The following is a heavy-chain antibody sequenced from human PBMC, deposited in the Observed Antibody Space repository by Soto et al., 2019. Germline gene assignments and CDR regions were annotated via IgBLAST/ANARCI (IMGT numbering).Heavy chain of an antibody. CDR1: GGSISSGGYY. Sequence: SETLSLTCTVSGGSISSGGYYWSWIRQHPGKGLEWIGYIYYSGSTYYNPSLKSRVTISVDTSKNQFSLKLSSVTAADTAVYYCASLTGTTGSDNWFDPWGQGTLVTVSS. D-gene: IGHD1-20*01. CDR2: IYYSGST. V-gene: IGHV4-31*03. J-gene: IGHJ5*02. CDR3: ASLTGTTGSDNWFDP.